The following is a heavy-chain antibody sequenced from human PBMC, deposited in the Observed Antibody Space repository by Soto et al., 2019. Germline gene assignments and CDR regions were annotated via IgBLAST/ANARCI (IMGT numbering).Heavy chain of an antibody. Sequence: ASVKVSCKASGYTFTGYYMHWVRQAPGQGLEWMGWINPNSGGTNYAQKFQGWVTMTRDTSISTAYIELSRLRSDDTAVYYCARAGNHCSSTSCPMDVWGQGTTVTVSS. D-gene: IGHD2-2*01. CDR3: ARAGNHCSSTSCPMDV. CDR1: GYTFTGYY. CDR2: INPNSGGT. J-gene: IGHJ6*02. V-gene: IGHV1-2*04.